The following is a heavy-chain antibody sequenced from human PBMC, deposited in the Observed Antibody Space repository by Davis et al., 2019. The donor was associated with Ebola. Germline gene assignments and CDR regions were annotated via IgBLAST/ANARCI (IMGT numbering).Heavy chain of an antibody. CDR3: AKDPLWGSRNYFDY. D-gene: IGHD7-27*01. V-gene: IGHV3-23*01. CDR2: ISGSGGST. CDR1: GFTFSSYA. Sequence: GESLKISCAASGFTFSSYAMSWVRQAPGKGLEWVSAISGSGGSTYYADSVKGRFTISRDNSKNTLYLQMNSLRAEDTAVYYCAKDPLWGSRNYFDYWGQGTLITVSS. J-gene: IGHJ4*02.